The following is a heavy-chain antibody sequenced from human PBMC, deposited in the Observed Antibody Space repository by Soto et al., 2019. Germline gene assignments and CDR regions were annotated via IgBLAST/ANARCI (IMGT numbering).Heavy chain of an antibody. J-gene: IGHJ4*02. D-gene: IGHD6-19*01. CDR2: IKSKTDGGTT. Sequence: GGSLRLSCAASGFTFSNAWMSWVRQAPGKGLEWVGRIKSKTDGGTTDYAAPVKGRFTISRDDSKNTLYLQMNSLKTEDTAVYYCTTGYRRAVAVVYWGQGTLVTVSS. V-gene: IGHV3-15*01. CDR3: TTGYRRAVAVVY. CDR1: GFTFSNAW.